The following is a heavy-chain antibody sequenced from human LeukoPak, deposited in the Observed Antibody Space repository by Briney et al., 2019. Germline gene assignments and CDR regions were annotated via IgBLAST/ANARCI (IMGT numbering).Heavy chain of an antibody. Sequence: GGSLRLSCAASGFTFSSYWMHWFRQAPGKGLVWVSRINSDGSSTSYADSVKGRFTISRDNAKNTLYLQMNSLRAEDTAVYYCARAPRFGELLQVDYWGQGTLVTVSS. CDR2: INSDGSST. CDR3: ARAPRFGELLQVDY. D-gene: IGHD3-10*01. V-gene: IGHV3-74*01. CDR1: GFTFSSYW. J-gene: IGHJ4*02.